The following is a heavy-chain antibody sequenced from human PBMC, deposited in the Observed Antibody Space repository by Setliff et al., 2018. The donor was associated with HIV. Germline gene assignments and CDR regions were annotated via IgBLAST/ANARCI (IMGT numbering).Heavy chain of an antibody. CDR3: ARGLVDYYDGSAYDY. CDR1: GFTFSSYS. CDR2: ISSSSSYI. D-gene: IGHD3-22*01. Sequence: PGGSLRLSCAASGFTFSSYSMNWVRQAPGKGLEWVSSISSSSSYIYYADSVKGRFTISRDNAKNSLYLQMNSLRAEDTAVYYCARGLVDYYDGSAYDYWGQGTLVTAPQ. J-gene: IGHJ4*02. V-gene: IGHV3-21*01.